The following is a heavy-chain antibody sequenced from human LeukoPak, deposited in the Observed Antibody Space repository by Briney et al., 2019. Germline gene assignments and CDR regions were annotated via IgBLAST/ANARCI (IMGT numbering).Heavy chain of an antibody. CDR1: GFTFSSYS. D-gene: IGHD6-13*01. V-gene: IGHV3-21*01. Sequence: PGGSLRLSCAASGFTFSSYSMNWVRRAPGKGLEWVSSISSSSSYIYYADSVKGRFTISRDNAKNSLYLQMNSLRAEDTAVYYCARGSSWSQPGYWGQGTLVTVSS. J-gene: IGHJ4*02. CDR2: ISSSSSYI. CDR3: ARGSSWSQPGY.